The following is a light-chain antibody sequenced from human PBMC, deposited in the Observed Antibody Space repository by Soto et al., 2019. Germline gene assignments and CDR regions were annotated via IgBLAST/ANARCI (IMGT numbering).Light chain of an antibody. J-gene: IGLJ1*01. CDR1: SSNIGAGYD. Sequence: QSALTQPPSVSGAPGQRVTISCTGSSSNIGAGYDVHWYQQLPGTAPKLLIYGNTNRPSGVPDRFSGSKSGTSASLAITGLQAGDEADYYCQSYDSSLSGPSFVFGTGTKLTVL. V-gene: IGLV1-40*01. CDR2: GNT. CDR3: QSYDSSLSGPSFV.